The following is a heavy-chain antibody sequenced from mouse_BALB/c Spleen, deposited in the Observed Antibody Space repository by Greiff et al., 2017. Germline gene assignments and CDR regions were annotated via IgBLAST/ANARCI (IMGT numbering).Heavy chain of an antibody. D-gene: IGHD1-1*01. Sequence: VQLQQSGAELVRPGSSVKISCKASGYAFSSYWMNWVKQRPGQGLEWIGQIYPGDGDTNYNGKFKGKATLTADKSSSTAYMQLSSLTSEDSAVYFCARDKRSFYYFDYWGQGTTLTVSS. J-gene: IGHJ2*01. CDR3: ARDKRSFYYFDY. CDR2: IYPGDGDT. V-gene: IGHV1-80*01. CDR1: GYAFSSYW.